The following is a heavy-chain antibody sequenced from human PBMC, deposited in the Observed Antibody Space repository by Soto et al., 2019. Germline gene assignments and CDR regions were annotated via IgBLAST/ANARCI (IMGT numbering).Heavy chain of an antibody. CDR2: MNPNSGNT. J-gene: IGHJ5*02. V-gene: IGHV1-8*01. Sequence: QVQLVQSGAEVKKPGASVKVSCKASGYTFTSYDINWVRQATGQGLEWMGWMNPNSGNTGYAQKFQGRVTMTGNTSXSXXYMELSSLRSEDTAVYYCARTNYYDTSGHPNWFDPWGQGTLVTVSS. CDR3: ARTNYYDTSGHPNWFDP. D-gene: IGHD3-22*01. CDR1: GYTFTSYD.